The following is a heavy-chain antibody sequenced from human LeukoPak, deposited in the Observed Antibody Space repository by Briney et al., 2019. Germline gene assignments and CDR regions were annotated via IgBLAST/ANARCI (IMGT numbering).Heavy chain of an antibody. D-gene: IGHD3-22*01. Sequence: QAGGSLILSCAASGFTFSSYGMHWVRQAPGKGLEWVAVISYDGSNKYYADSVKGRFTISRDNSKNTLYLQMNSLRAEDTAVYYCAKLPYYYDSSGYSRQDAFDIWGQGTMVTVSS. CDR2: ISYDGSNK. CDR3: AKLPYYYDSSGYSRQDAFDI. V-gene: IGHV3-30*18. CDR1: GFTFSSYG. J-gene: IGHJ3*02.